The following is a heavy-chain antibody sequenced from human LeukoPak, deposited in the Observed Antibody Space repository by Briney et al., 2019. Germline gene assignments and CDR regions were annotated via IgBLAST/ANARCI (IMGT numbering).Heavy chain of an antibody. CDR1: GFTFSNYE. J-gene: IGHJ4*02. V-gene: IGHV3-48*03. D-gene: IGHD6-19*01. Sequence: GGSLRLSCAASGFTFSNYEMNWVRQAPGKGLEWVSYISTSDSTIYYADSVKGRFTISRDNAKNSLYLQMNSLRAEDTAVYYCARGNSGWYLYDFDYWGQGTLVTVSS. CDR2: ISTSDSTI. CDR3: ARGNSGWYLYDFDY.